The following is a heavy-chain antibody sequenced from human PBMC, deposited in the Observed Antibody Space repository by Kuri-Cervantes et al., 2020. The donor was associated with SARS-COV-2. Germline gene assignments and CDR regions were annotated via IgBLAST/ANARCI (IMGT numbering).Heavy chain of an antibody. Sequence: SETLSLTCTVSGGSISSSSYYWGWIRQPPGKGLEWIGSIDYSGSTSYNPSLRSRVTISVDTSKNQFSLKLTSVTAADTAVYYCARVSRITIFGVANDAFDIWGQGTMVTVSS. CDR2: IDYSGST. J-gene: IGHJ3*02. D-gene: IGHD3-3*01. CDR1: GGSISSSSYY. V-gene: IGHV4-39*01. CDR3: ARVSRITIFGVANDAFDI.